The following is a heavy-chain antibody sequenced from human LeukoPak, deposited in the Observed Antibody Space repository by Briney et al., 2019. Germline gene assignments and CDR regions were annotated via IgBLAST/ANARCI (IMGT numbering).Heavy chain of an antibody. D-gene: IGHD1-14*01. CDR3: ARGKVEPGY. CDR2: ISPSGGST. J-gene: IGHJ4*02. CDR1: GYTFTSNY. Sequence: ASVKVSCKAFGYTFTSNYMHWVRQAPGQGPEWMGVISPSGGSTTYAQKLQGRVTMTTDTSTSTAYMELRSLRSDDTAVYYCARGKVEPGYWGQGTLVTVSS. V-gene: IGHV1-46*01.